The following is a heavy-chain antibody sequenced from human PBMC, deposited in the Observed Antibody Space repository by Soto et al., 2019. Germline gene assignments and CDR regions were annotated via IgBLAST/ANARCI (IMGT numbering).Heavy chain of an antibody. Sequence: QVQLQESGPGLVKPSQTLSLTCTVSGGSISSGGYYWSWIRQHPGKGLEWIGYIYYSGSTYYNPSLKSRVTIAVDTCKNRFSLKLSSVTAADTAVYYCARWPQLEPRFDYWGQGTLVTVSS. CDR3: ARWPQLEPRFDY. D-gene: IGHD1-1*01. J-gene: IGHJ4*02. CDR2: IYYSGST. CDR1: GGSISSGGYY. V-gene: IGHV4-31*03.